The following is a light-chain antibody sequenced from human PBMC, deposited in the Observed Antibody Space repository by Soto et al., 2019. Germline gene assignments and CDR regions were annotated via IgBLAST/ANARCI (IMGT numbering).Light chain of an antibody. CDR3: QQYNSYST. CDR2: DAS. V-gene: IGKV1-5*01. J-gene: IGKJ3*01. Sequence: DIQMTQSPSTLSASVGDRVTITCRASQSISSWLAWYQQKPGKAPKLLIYDASSLESGAPSRFSGSGSGTEFTLTISSLQPDDFATYYCQQYNSYSTFGPGTKVDIK. CDR1: QSISSW.